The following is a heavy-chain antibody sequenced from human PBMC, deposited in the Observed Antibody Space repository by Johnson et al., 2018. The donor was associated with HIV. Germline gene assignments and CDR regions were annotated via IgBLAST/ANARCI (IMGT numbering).Heavy chain of an antibody. V-gene: IGHV3-7*01. Sequence: EVQLVESGGGLVQPGGSLRLSCTASGFTFSSYWMSWVRQAPGKGLEWVANINPDGSEKYYVDSVKGRFTISREHAKNALYLQMNSLRAEDTAVYFCARDSVSSGWYVAFDIWGQGTMVTVSS. CDR1: GFTFSSYW. J-gene: IGHJ3*02. CDR2: INPDGSEK. D-gene: IGHD6-19*01. CDR3: ARDSVSSGWYVAFDI.